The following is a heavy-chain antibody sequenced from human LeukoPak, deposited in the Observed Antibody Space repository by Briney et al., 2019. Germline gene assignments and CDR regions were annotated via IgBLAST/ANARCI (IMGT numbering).Heavy chain of an antibody. V-gene: IGHV3-21*01. J-gene: IGHJ4*02. CDR1: GFTFSSYG. Sequence: PGGSLRLSCAASGFTFSSYGMHWVRQAPGKGLEWVASINRGATYIYYADSMKGRFTISRDDAKSSLYLQMNSLRAEDTAVYYCVRLRRNSDSSGYYYYYDYWGQGILVTVSS. CDR3: VRLRRNSDSSGYYYYYDY. CDR2: INRGATYI. D-gene: IGHD3-22*01.